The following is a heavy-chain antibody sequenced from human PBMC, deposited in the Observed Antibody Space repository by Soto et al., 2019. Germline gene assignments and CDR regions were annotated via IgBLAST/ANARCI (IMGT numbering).Heavy chain of an antibody. D-gene: IGHD1-1*01. Sequence: KQSQTLSLTCAISGDSVSSNSAAWNWIRQSPSRGLEWLGRTYYRSKWYNDYAVSVKSRITINPDTSKNQFSLQLNSVTPEDTAVYYCARDLTRITGTHYYYYMDVWGKGTTVTVSS. CDR1: GDSVSSNSAA. V-gene: IGHV6-1*01. J-gene: IGHJ6*03. CDR3: ARDLTRITGTHYYYYMDV. CDR2: TYYRSKWYN.